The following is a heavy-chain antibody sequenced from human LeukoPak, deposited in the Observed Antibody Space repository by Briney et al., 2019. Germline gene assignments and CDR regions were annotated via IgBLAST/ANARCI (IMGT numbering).Heavy chain of an antibody. J-gene: IGHJ3*02. CDR3: ARLRGSYGGDAFDI. D-gene: IGHD1-26*01. V-gene: IGHV4-38-2*02. Sequence: SETLSLTCTVSGYSISSGYYWGWFRQPPGKGLEWIGSIYHSGTTHYNPSLKSRVTILVDTSKNQISLKLSSVTAADTAVFYCARLRGSYGGDAFDIWGQGTMVTVSS. CDR2: IYHSGTT. CDR1: GYSISSGYY.